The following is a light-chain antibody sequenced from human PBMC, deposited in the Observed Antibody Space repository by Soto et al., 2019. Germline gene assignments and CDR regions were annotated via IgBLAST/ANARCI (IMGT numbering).Light chain of an antibody. J-gene: IGLJ2*01. CDR1: SSNIGSNT. CDR2: SNN. Sequence: QSVLTQPTSASGTPGQRVTISCSGSSSNIGSNTVNWYQQLPGTAPKLLIYSNNQRPSGVPDRFSGSKSGTSASLAISGLQSEDEADYYCAAWDDSLNGPGFGGGIKLTVL. CDR3: AAWDDSLNGPG. V-gene: IGLV1-44*01.